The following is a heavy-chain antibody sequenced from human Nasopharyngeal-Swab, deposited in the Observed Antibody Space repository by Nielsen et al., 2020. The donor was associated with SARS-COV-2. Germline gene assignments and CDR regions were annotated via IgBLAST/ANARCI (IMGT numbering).Heavy chain of an antibody. D-gene: IGHD5-12*01. J-gene: IGHJ4*02. CDR3: ARVGYSGYDYPLYFDY. CDR2: IYHSGST. CDR1: GGSISSSNW. Sequence: SETLSFTCAVSGGSISSSNWWSWVRQPPGKGLEWIGEIYHSGSTNYNPSLKSRVTISVDKSKNQFSLKLSSVTAADTAVYYCARVGYSGYDYPLYFDYWGQGTLVTVSS. V-gene: IGHV4-4*02.